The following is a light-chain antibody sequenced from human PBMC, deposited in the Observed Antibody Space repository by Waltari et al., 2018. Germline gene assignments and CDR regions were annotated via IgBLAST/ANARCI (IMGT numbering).Light chain of an antibody. J-gene: IGKJ4*01. CDR2: WAS. Sequence: DIVMTQSPDFLAVSLGERATLRCKSSLSLFYRSNNYNYLAWYQQKPGQPPKLLIYWASTRESGVPDRFSGSGSGTDFTLTINNLQAADVAVYYCQQYYSTPLTFGGGTKVEIK. CDR1: LSLFYRSNNYNY. CDR3: QQYYSTPLT. V-gene: IGKV4-1*01.